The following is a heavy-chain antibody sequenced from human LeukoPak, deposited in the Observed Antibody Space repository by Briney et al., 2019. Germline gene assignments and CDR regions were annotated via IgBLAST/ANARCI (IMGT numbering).Heavy chain of an antibody. CDR1: GGTFSSYA. CDR3: ATTVVNGLGY. D-gene: IGHD4-23*01. J-gene: IGHJ4*02. CDR2: IIPILGIA. Sequence: SVKVSCKASGGTFSSYAISWVRQAPGQGLEWMGRIIPILGIANYAQKFQGRVTMTEDTSTDTAYMELSSLRSEDTAVYYCATTVVNGLGYWGQGTLVTVSS. V-gene: IGHV1-69*04.